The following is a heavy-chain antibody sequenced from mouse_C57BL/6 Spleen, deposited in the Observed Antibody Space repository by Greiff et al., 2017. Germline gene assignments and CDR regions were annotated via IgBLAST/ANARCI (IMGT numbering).Heavy chain of an antibody. V-gene: IGHV1-55*01. D-gene: IGHD1-1*01. CDR2: LYPGSGST. J-gene: IGHJ1*03. CDR3: ARRGYYGSSWYFDV. CDR1: GYTFTSYW. Sequence: VKLQQSGAELVKPGASVKMSCKASGYTFTSYWITWVKQRPGQGLEWIGDLYPGSGSTNYNEKFKSKATLTVDTSSSTAYMQLSSLTSEDSAVYYCARRGYYGSSWYFDVWGTGTTVTVSS.